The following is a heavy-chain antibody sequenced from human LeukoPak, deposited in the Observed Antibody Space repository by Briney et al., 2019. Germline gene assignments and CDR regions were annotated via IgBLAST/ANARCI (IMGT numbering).Heavy chain of an antibody. D-gene: IGHD3-10*02. V-gene: IGHV3-30*18. CDR2: ISYDGSNK. J-gene: IGHJ6*04. CDR1: GFTLTTYW. Sequence: GGSLRLSCAASGFTLTTYWMSWVRQAPGKGLEWVAVISYDGSNKYYSDSVKGRFTISRDNAKNSLYLQMNSLRAEDTAVYYCAELGITMIGGVWGKGTTVTISS. CDR3: AELGITMIGGV.